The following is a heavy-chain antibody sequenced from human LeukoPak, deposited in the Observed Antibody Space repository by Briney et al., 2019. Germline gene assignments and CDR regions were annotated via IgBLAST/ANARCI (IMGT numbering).Heavy chain of an antibody. Sequence: GGSLRLSCAASGFTFSSYARSWVRQAPGKGLEWVSAISGSGGSTYYADSVKGRFTISRDNSKNTLYLQMNSLRAEDTAVYYCAILTTVTTKGDYWGPGTLVTVSS. V-gene: IGHV3-23*01. J-gene: IGHJ4*02. CDR1: GFTFSSYA. D-gene: IGHD4-17*01. CDR2: ISGSGGST. CDR3: AILTTVTTKGDY.